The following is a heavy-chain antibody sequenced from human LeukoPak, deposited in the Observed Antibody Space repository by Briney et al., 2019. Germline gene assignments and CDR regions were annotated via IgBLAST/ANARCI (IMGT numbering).Heavy chain of an antibody. Sequence: GGSLLLSCAASGFTFISYWMHWVRQAPGKGLVWVSRINSDGSSKTYADSVKGRFTISRDNAKSTLYLQMNSLRAEDTALYYCAREDSSGTYTWGQGNLVTVSA. CDR1: GFTFISYW. J-gene: IGHJ5*02. CDR3: AREDSSGTYT. V-gene: IGHV3-74*01. D-gene: IGHD6-19*01. CDR2: INSDGSSK.